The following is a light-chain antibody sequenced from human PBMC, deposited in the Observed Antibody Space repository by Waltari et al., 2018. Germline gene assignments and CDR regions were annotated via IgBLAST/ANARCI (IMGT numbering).Light chain of an antibody. CDR2: QDT. CDR3: QTWDTTTGV. V-gene: IGLV3-1*01. CDR1: KLGDKF. J-gene: IGLJ1*01. Sequence: SYDLPQPPSVSVSPGQTASITCPGDKLGDKFASWYQHKPGQSPVLVIYQDTKRPSGIPERFSGSNSGNTATLTISGTQATDEADYYCQTWDTTTGVFGTGTQVTVL.